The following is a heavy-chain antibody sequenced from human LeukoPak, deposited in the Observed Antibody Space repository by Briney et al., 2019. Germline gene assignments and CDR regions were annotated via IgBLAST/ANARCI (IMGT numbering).Heavy chain of an antibody. J-gene: IGHJ4*02. CDR3: ARGAGYCSSTSCYVFDY. V-gene: IGHV1-18*04. Sequence: ASVKVSCKASGYTFTSYGISWVRQAPGQGLEWMGWISAYNGNTNYAQKLQGRVSMTTDTPTSTAYMELRSLRSDDTAVYYCARGAGYCSSTSCYVFDYWGQGTLVTVSS. CDR1: GYTFTSYG. CDR2: ISAYNGNT. D-gene: IGHD2-2*01.